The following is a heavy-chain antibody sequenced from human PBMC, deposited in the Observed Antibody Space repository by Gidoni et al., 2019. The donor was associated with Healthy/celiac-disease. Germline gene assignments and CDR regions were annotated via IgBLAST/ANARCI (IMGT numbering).Heavy chain of an antibody. CDR3: ARGGDYGDYGDDYFDY. D-gene: IGHD4-17*01. J-gene: IGHJ4*02. CDR1: GGSFGGYY. Sequence: QVQLQQWGAGLLQPSETLSLTCAVYGGSFGGYYWSWIRPPPGKGLEWIGEINHSGSTNYNPSLKSRVTISVDTSKNQFSLKLSSVTAADTAVYYCARGGDYGDYGDDYFDYWGQGTLVTVSS. CDR2: INHSGST. V-gene: IGHV4-34*01.